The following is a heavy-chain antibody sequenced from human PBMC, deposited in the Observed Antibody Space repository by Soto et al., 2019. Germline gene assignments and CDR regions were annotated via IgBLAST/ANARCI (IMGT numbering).Heavy chain of an antibody. Sequence: GGSLRLSCAASGFTFSDYYMSWIRQAPGKGLEWVSYIISSSSYTNYAASVKGRFTISRDNAKNSLYLQMNSLRAEDTAVYYCARDRQYSSSWFDYWGQGTLVTVSS. J-gene: IGHJ4*02. CDR3: ARDRQYSSSWFDY. CDR1: GFTFSDYY. CDR2: IISSSSYT. V-gene: IGHV3-11*06. D-gene: IGHD6-13*01.